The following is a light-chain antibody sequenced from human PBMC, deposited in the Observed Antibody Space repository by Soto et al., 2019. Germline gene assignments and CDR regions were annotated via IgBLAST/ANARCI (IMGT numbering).Light chain of an antibody. J-gene: IGKJ5*01. V-gene: IGKV1-33*01. CDR3: QQFDTRIT. CDR2: DAS. Sequence: IQMTQSTSSLSASVGDRVTITCQASQDISFFLNWYQQKPGKAPKLLIYDASILQAGVPSRFSGGGSGTDFTFTISSLHPEDVATYYCQQFDTRITFGQGTRLEIK. CDR1: QDISFF.